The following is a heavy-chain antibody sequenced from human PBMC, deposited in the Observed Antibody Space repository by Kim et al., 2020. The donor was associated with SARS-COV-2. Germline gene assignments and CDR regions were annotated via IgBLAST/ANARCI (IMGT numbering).Heavy chain of an antibody. CDR2: IYTSGST. J-gene: IGHJ4*02. CDR3: AREDPTYYDYVWGSYRPYYFDY. D-gene: IGHD3-16*02. Sequence: SETLSLTCTVSGGSISSGSYYWSWIRQPAGKGLEWIGRIYTSGSTNYNPSLKSRVTISVDTSKNQFSLKLSSVTAADTAVYYCAREDPTYYDYVWGSYRPYYFDYWGQGTLVTVSS. V-gene: IGHV4-61*02. CDR1: GGSISSGSYY.